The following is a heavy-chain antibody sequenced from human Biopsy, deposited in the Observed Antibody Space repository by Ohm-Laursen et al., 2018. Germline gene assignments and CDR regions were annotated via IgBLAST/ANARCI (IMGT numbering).Heavy chain of an antibody. CDR2: IIPMSRTP. D-gene: IGHD1-26*01. CDR1: GGSFSMDA. CDR3: ASPNSGTYDV. J-gene: IGHJ6*02. V-gene: IGHV1-69*13. Sequence: ASVKVSCKTSGGSFSMDAFSWMRQVPGQGLEWMGLIIPMSRTPDYAQKFQGRVTFTADESTSTVYMELTSLTSDDKAVYYCASPNSGTYDVWGQGTTVTVSS.